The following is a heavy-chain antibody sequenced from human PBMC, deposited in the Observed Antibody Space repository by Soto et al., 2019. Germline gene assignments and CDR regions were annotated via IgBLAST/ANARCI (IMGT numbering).Heavy chain of an antibody. CDR2: IKTDGSVT. Sequence: EVQLVESGGGLLQPGGSLRLSCAASGFTFSTYWMHWVRQAPGKGLVWVSRIKTDGSVTTYADSVMGRFTISRDNAKNTLYLQMNTLRAEDTAVYYCARDLGGSHDYWGRGTLVTVSS. J-gene: IGHJ4*02. D-gene: IGHD3-16*01. CDR3: ARDLGGSHDY. CDR1: GFTFSTYW. V-gene: IGHV3-74*01.